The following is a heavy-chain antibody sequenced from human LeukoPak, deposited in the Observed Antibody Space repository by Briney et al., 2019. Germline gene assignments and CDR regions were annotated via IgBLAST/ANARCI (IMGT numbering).Heavy chain of an antibody. D-gene: IGHD6-13*01. CDR2: ISSSGSTI. CDR1: GFTFSSYE. V-gene: IGHV3-48*03. CDR3: ARVQGSSWYPRDYYYYGMDV. J-gene: IGHJ6*04. Sequence: GGSLRLPCAASGFTFSSYEMNWVRQAPGKGLEWVSYISSSGSTIYYADSVKGRFTISRDNAKNSLYLQMNSLRAEDTAVYYCARVQGSSWYPRDYYYYGMDVWGKGTTVTVSS.